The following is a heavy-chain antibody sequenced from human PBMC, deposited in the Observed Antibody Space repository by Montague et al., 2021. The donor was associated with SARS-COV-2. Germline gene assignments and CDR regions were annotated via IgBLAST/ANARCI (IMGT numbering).Heavy chain of an antibody. J-gene: IGHJ6*02. CDR1: GGSLSGLY. Sequence: SETLSLTCAVSGGSLSGLYWSWTPPAHGWGLGGAGELTHGGNTCNSLTLKSRLTTSLDTSKNQFSLYLTSVTAADAAVYYCARDQTVSEWIWYGMDVWG. CDR2: LTHGGNT. D-gene: IGHD3-3*01. CDR3: ARDQTVSEWIWYGMDV. V-gene: IGHV4-34*05.